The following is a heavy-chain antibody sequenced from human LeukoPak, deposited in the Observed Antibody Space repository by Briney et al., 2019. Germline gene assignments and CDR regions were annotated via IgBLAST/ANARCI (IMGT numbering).Heavy chain of an antibody. Sequence: GPSVKVSCKASGGTFSSYAISWVRQAPGQGLEWMGRIIPIFGTANYAQKFQGRVTITTDESTSTAYMELSSLRSEDTAVYYYARDRTYSSGLYFDYWGQGTLVTVSS. J-gene: IGHJ4*02. CDR1: GGTFSSYA. CDR2: IIPIFGTA. CDR3: ARDRTYSSGLYFDY. D-gene: IGHD6-19*01. V-gene: IGHV1-69*05.